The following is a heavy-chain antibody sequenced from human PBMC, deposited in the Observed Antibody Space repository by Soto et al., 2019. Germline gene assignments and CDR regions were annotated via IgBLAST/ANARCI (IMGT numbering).Heavy chain of an antibody. J-gene: IGHJ4*02. CDR3: AYSTAHARLVH. CDR1: GFTVSSNY. CDR2: IYSSSGT. V-gene: IGHV3-66*01. D-gene: IGHD3-16*01. Sequence: PGGSLRLSCAASGFTVSSNYMSWVRQAPGKGLEWVSIIYSSSGTYYADSVKGRFTISRDNSRNALYLQILSLRAEDTAVYYCAYSTAHARLVHWCQGT.